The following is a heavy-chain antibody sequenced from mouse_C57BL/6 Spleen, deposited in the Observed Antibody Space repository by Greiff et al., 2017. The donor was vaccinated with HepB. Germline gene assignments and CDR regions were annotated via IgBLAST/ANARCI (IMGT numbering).Heavy chain of an antibody. D-gene: IGHD1-1*02. Sequence: EVKLQESGPGLAKPSQTLSLTCSVTGYSITSGYYWNWIRQFPGNKLEWMGYISYDGSNNYNPSLKNRISITRDTSKNQFFLKLNSVTTEDTATYYCASEWGYGPYAMDYWGQGTSVTVSS. CDR2: ISYDGSN. CDR3: ASEWGYGPYAMDY. CDR1: GYSITSGYY. J-gene: IGHJ4*01. V-gene: IGHV3-6*01.